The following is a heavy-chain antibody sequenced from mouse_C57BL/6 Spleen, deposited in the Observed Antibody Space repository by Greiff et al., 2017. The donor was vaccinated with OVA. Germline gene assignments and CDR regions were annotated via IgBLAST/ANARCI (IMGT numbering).Heavy chain of an antibody. CDR2: INYDGSST. Sequence: EVKLMESEGGLVQPGSSMKLSCTASGFTFSDYYMAWVRQVPEKGLEWVANINYDGSSTYYLDSLKSRFIISRDNAKNILYLQMSSLKSEDTATYYCARDGYDWYFDVRGTGTTVTVSS. J-gene: IGHJ1*03. CDR1: GFTFSDYY. D-gene: IGHD2-2*01. V-gene: IGHV5-16*01. CDR3: ARDGYDWYFDV.